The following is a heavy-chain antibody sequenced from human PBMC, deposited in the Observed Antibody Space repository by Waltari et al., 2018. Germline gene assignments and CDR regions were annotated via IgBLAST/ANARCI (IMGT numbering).Heavy chain of an antibody. CDR3: ARVGGIVVVPAATGWFDP. Sequence: QVQLQQWGAGLLKPSETLSLTCAVYGGSFSGYYWSWIRQPPGKGLEWIWEINHSGSTDYNPSLRSRVTLLVDTSKNQFSLRVNSVTAADMAVYYCARVGGIVVVPAATGWFDPWGQGTLVTVSS. J-gene: IGHJ5*02. CDR1: GGSFSGYY. CDR2: INHSGST. D-gene: IGHD2-2*01. V-gene: IGHV4-34*01.